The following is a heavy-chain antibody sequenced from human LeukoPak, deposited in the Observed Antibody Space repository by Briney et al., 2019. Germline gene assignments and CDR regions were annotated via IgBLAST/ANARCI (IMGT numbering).Heavy chain of an antibody. D-gene: IGHD6-13*01. CDR3: ARGSTSRKTAAGTIAFDI. V-gene: IGHV1-18*01. CDR1: GYTFTSYG. Sequence: ASVKVSCKASGYTFTSYGISWVRQAPGQGLEWMGWISAYNGNTNYAQKLQGRVTMTPDTSTSTAYMELRSLRSDDTAVYYCARGSTSRKTAAGTIAFDIWGQGTMVTVSS. CDR2: ISAYNGNT. J-gene: IGHJ3*02.